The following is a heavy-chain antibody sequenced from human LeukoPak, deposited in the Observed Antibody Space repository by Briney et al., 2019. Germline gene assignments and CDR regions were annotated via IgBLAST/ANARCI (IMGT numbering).Heavy chain of an antibody. CDR1: GFTFSSYW. J-gene: IGHJ4*02. Sequence: PGGSLRLSCAASGFTFSSYWMHWVRHAPGKGLVWVSRINSDGSSTSYADSVKGRFTISRDNAKNTLYLRLNSLRAEDTAVYYCARERTIAVAAYDYWGQGTLVTVSS. CDR3: ARERTIAVAAYDY. V-gene: IGHV3-74*01. CDR2: INSDGSST. D-gene: IGHD6-19*01.